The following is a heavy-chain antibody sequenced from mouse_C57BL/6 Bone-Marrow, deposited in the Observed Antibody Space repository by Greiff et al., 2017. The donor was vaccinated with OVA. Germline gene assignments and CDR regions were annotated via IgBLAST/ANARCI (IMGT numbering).Heavy chain of an antibody. D-gene: IGHD1-1*01. CDR3: ARHRYYGSSLAWFAY. CDR2: ISSGGSYT. Sequence: DVHLVESGGDLVKPGGSLKLSCAASGFTFSSYGMSWVRQTPDKRLEWVATISSGGSYTYYPASVKGRFTISRDNAQNTLYLQMSSLKSEDTAMYYCARHRYYGSSLAWFAYWGQGTLVTVSA. J-gene: IGHJ3*01. CDR1: GFTFSSYG. V-gene: IGHV5-6*01.